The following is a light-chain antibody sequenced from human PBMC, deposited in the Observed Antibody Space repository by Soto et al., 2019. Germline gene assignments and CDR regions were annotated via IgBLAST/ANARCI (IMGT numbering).Light chain of an antibody. CDR1: QSISRW. CDR3: QQASSIPPPT. Sequence: DIQITQSPSTLSASVGDRVTITCRASQSISRWLAWYQQAPGKAPNLLIFDASSLESGVPSRFSGSGSGTEFTLTISSLQPEDFATYFCQQASSIPPPTFGQGTRLEIK. CDR2: DAS. V-gene: IGKV1-5*01. J-gene: IGKJ5*01.